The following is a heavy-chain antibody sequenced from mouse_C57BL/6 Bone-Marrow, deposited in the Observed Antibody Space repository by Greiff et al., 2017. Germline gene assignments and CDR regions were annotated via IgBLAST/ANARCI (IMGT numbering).Heavy chain of an antibody. V-gene: IGHV3-6*01. CDR3: ARGLVASWFAY. CDR2: ISYDGSN. D-gene: IGHD1-1*02. CDR1: GYSITSGYY. Sequence: ESGPGLVKPSQSLSLTCSVTGYSITSGYYWNWIRQFPGNKLEWMGYISYDGSNNYNPSLKNRISITRDTSQNQFFLKLNSVTTEDTATYYCARGLVASWFAYWGQGTLVTVSA. J-gene: IGHJ3*01.